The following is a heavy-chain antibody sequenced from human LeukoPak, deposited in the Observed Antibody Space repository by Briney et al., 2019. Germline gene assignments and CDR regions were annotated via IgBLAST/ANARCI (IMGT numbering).Heavy chain of an antibody. V-gene: IGHV3-30*18. CDR2: ISYDGRNK. J-gene: IGHJ4*02. CDR1: GFTFSSNG. Sequence: GGSLRLSCAASGFTFSSNGMHWVRQAPGKGLEWVAVISYDGRNKYYADSVKGRFTISRDNSKNTLYLQMNSLRAEDTALYYCSKATPPRDGSNPDYWGQGTLVTVSS. CDR3: SKATPPRDGSNPDY. D-gene: IGHD5-24*01.